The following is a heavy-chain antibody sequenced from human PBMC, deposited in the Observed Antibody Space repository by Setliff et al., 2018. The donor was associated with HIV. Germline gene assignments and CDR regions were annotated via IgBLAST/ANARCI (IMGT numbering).Heavy chain of an antibody. CDR2: IYHSGTT. V-gene: IGHV4-59*11. Sequence: KPSETLSLTCTVSGGSITNHYWSWIRQPPGKGLEWIGNIYHSGTTKSNPSLKSRVAISVDTSKNQFSLRLTSVTAADTAVYFCARSSAAGGGWFGELWITYYFDSWGQGTLVTVSS. CDR3: ARSSAAGGGWFGELWITYYFDS. J-gene: IGHJ4*02. D-gene: IGHD3-10*01. CDR1: GGSITNHY.